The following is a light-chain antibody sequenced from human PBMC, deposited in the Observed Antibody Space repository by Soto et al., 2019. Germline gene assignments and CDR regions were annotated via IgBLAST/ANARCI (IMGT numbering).Light chain of an antibody. CDR2: DVS. CDR1: SSDVGGYNS. J-gene: IGLJ3*02. Sequence: QSALTQPRSVSGSPGQSVTLSCTGASSDVGGYNSVSWYQQHPGKAPKLMIYDVSERPSGVPDRFSGSKSGNTASLTISGLQAEYEADYYCCSYAGSYTLVFGGGTKVTVL. CDR3: CSYAGSYTLV. V-gene: IGLV2-11*01.